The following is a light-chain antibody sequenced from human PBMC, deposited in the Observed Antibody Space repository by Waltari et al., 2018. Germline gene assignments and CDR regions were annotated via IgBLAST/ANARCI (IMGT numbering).Light chain of an antibody. J-gene: IGLJ1*01. V-gene: IGLV2-14*01. Sequence: QSALPQPASVSGSHGQSITIPCTGTSNDVGAYGHFPWYQPYPGKAPKLIIYEVSYRPSGISTRFSGSKSGNTASLTISGLQAEDEADYYCSSHTSSVPHVFGTGTRVTVV. CDR3: SSHTSSVPHV. CDR1: SNDVGAYGH. CDR2: EVS.